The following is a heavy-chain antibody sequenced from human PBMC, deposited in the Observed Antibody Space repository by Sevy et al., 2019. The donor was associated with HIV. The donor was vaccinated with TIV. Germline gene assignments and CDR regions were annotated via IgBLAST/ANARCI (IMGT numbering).Heavy chain of an antibody. CDR3: ARVDANYDKGFDP. Sequence: GGSLRLSCEASGFTFRSYEMNWVRQAPGKGLEGVSYISSSGSIIYYADSVKGRFTISRDNAKNSLYMQMNSMRAEDTAVYYCARVDANYDKGFDPWGQGTLVTVSS. D-gene: IGHD3-22*01. CDR1: GFTFRSYE. CDR2: ISSSGSII. V-gene: IGHV3-48*03. J-gene: IGHJ5*02.